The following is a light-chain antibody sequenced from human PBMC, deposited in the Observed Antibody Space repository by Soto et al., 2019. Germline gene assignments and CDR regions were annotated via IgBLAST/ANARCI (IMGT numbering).Light chain of an antibody. V-gene: IGLV7-43*01. CDR1: TGAVTSGYY. Sequence: QTVVTQEPSLTVSPGGTVTLTCASSTGAVTSGYYPNWFQQRPGQAPRALIYSTNNRHSWTPARFSGSLLGGKAALTLSGVQAEDEAEYYCLLFHGDGQVFGGGTKVTVL. CDR2: STN. J-gene: IGLJ2*01. CDR3: LLFHGDGQV.